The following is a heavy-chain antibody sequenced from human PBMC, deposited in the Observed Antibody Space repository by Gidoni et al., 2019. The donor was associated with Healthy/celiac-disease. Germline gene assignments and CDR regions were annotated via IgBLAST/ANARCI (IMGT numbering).Heavy chain of an antibody. V-gene: IGHV4-34*01. J-gene: IGHJ6*02. Sequence: QVQLQQWGAGLLKPSETLSLTCAVYGGSFSGYYWSWIRQPPGKGLEWIGESNHSGSTNYNPSLKSRVTISVDTSKNQFSLKLSSVTAADTAVYYCARGPRSIGYLYYYYGMDVWGQGTTVTVSS. CDR1: GGSFSGYY. CDR3: ARGPRSIGYLYYYYGMDV. CDR2: SNHSGST. D-gene: IGHD5-18*01.